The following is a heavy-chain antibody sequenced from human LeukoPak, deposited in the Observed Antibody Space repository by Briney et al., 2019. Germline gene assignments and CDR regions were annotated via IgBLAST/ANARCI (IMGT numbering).Heavy chain of an antibody. D-gene: IGHD3-10*01. CDR2: IIPIFGTA. J-gene: IGHJ4*02. V-gene: IGHV1-69*13. Sequence: VASVKVSCKASGGTFSSYAISWVRQAPGQGLEWMGGIIPIFGTANYAQKFQGRVTITADESTSTAYMELSSLRSEDTAVYYCAINYYGSGLFDYWGQGTLVTVSS. CDR1: GGTFSSYA. CDR3: AINYYGSGLFDY.